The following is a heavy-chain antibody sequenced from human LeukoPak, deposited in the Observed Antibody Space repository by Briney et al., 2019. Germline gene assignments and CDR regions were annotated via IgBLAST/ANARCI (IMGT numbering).Heavy chain of an antibody. CDR1: GYTFTGYY. CDR2: INPNSGGT. V-gene: IGHV1-2*02. Sequence: ASVKVSCKASGYTFTGYYMHWVRQAPGQGLEWMGWINPNSGGTNYAQKFQGRVTMTRDTSISTAYMELSRLRSDDTAVYYCARVNPGIVGATRYDYWGQGTLVTASS. CDR3: ARVNPGIVGATRYDY. D-gene: IGHD1-26*01. J-gene: IGHJ4*02.